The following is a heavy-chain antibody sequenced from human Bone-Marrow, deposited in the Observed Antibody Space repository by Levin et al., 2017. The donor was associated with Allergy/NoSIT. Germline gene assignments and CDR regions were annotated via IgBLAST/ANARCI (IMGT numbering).Heavy chain of an antibody. Sequence: TGGSLRLSCAASGFTFSSYGMHWVRQAPGKGLEWVAVISYDGSNKYYADSVKGRFTISRDNSKNTLYLQMNSLRAEDTAVYYCAKRNGLKGGYCSGGSCYGGYGMDVWGQGTTVTVSS. J-gene: IGHJ6*02. CDR2: ISYDGSNK. V-gene: IGHV3-30*18. CDR1: GFTFSSYG. D-gene: IGHD2-15*01. CDR3: AKRNGLKGGYCSGGSCYGGYGMDV.